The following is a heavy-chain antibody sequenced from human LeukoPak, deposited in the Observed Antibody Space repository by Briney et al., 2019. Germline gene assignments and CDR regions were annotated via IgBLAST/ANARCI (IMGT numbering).Heavy chain of an antibody. J-gene: IGHJ4*02. CDR3: ARVGAAAGLFDY. D-gene: IGHD6-13*01. CDR1: GFTVSSNY. Sequence: GGSPRLSCAASGFTVSSNYMGWVRQAPGKGLEWVSIIYSGGNTYYADSVKSRFTISRDNSKNTLYLQMNSLRADDTAVYYCARVGAAAGLFDYWGQGTLVTVSS. CDR2: IYSGGNT. V-gene: IGHV3-53*01.